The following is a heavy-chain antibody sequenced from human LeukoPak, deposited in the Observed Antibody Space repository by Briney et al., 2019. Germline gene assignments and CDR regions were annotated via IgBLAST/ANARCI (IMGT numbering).Heavy chain of an antibody. CDR2: IRYDGSNK. V-gene: IGHV3-30*02. CDR1: GFTFSSYG. J-gene: IGHJ4*02. CDR3: ARADIVATGYYFDY. D-gene: IGHD5-12*01. Sequence: GGSLRLSCAASGFTFSSYGMHWVRQAPGKGLEWVAFIRYDGSNKYYADSVKGRFTISRDNSKNTLYLQMNSLRAEDTAVYYCARADIVATGYYFDYWGQGTLVTVSS.